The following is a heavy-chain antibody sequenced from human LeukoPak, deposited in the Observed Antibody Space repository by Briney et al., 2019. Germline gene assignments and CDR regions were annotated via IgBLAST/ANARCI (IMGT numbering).Heavy chain of an antibody. CDR3: ARDGCGDTCYPGGY. J-gene: IGHJ4*02. D-gene: IGHD2-21*01. V-gene: IGHV1-3*01. Sequence: ASVKVSRKGSGYIFTKYVVHAVRQAPGQRPEWMGWIKAGNCDTKYSQNFQDRLTITRDTSASTVYMELSSLTSEDTALYYCARDGCGDTCYPGGYWGQGTLVTVS. CDR1: GYIFTKYV. CDR2: IKAGNCDT.